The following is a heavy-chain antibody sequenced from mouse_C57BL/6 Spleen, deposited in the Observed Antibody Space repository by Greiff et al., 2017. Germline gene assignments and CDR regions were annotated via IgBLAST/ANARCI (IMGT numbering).Heavy chain of an antibody. CDR2: ISYDGSN. CDR3: ADYSNFSFAY. D-gene: IGHD2-5*01. V-gene: IGHV3-6*01. CDR1: GYSITSGYY. Sequence: VQLQQSGPGLVKPSQSLSLTCSVTGYSITSGYYWNWIRQFPGNKLEWMGYISYDGSNNYNPSLKNRISITRDTSKNQFFLKLNSVTTEDTATYYCADYSNFSFAYWGQGTLVTVSA. J-gene: IGHJ3*01.